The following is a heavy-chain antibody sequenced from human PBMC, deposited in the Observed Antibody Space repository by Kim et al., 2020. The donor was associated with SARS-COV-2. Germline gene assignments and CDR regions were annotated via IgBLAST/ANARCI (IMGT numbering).Heavy chain of an antibody. J-gene: IGHJ6*02. CDR1: GGSISSSNW. Sequence: SETLSLTCAVSGGSISSSNWWSWVRQPPGKGLEWIGEIYHSGSTNYNPSLKSRVTISVDKSKNQFSLKLSSVTAADTAVYYCARDRAMITFGGVIVIPDCYYYGMDVWGQGTTVTVSS. D-gene: IGHD3-16*02. CDR2: IYHSGST. CDR3: ARDRAMITFGGVIVIPDCYYYGMDV. V-gene: IGHV4-4*02.